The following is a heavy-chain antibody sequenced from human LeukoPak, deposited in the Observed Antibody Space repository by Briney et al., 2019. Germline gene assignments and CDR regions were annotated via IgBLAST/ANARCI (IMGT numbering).Heavy chain of an antibody. D-gene: IGHD6-19*01. CDR1: GGSISSGSYY. CDR2: IYHSGST. Sequence: PSETLSLTCTVSGGSISSGSYYWSWIRQPAGKGLEWIGYIYHSGSTNYNPSLKSRVTISVDTSKNQFSLKLSSVTAADTAVYYCARPETSSGSLSYFDYWGQGTLVTVSS. V-gene: IGHV4-61*10. J-gene: IGHJ4*02. CDR3: ARPETSSGSLSYFDY.